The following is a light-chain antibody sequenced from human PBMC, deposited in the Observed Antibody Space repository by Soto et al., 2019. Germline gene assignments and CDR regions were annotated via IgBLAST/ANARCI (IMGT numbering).Light chain of an antibody. CDR3: CSYAGSSIWV. CDR2: EAK. V-gene: IGLV2-23*01. CDR1: ISDVGSYRL. Sequence: QSALTQPASVSGSPGQSITISCTGTISDVGSYRLVSWYQQQPGKAPKLMIYEAKKRSSGVSTRFSGSQSGNTASLTISGLQAEDEADYYCCSYAGSSIWVFGGGTKLTVL. J-gene: IGLJ3*02.